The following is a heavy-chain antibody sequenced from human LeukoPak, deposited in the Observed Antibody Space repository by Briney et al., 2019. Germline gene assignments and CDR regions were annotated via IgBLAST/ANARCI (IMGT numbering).Heavy chain of an antibody. CDR2: ISSSSSTI. D-gene: IGHD2-2*03. J-gene: IGHJ5*02. CDR3: ARDGFGWFDP. CDR1: GFTFSSYS. Sequence: GGSLRLSCAASGFTFSSYSMNWVRQAPGKGLEWVSYISSSSSTIYYADSVKGRFTISRDNAKNSLYLQMNSLRAEDTAVYYCARDGFGWFDPWGQGTLVTVSS. V-gene: IGHV3-48*04.